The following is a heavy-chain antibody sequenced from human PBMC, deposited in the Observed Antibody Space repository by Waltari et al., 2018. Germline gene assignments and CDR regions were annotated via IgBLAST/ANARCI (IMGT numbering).Heavy chain of an antibody. CDR2: INHSGST. Sequence: QVQLQQWGAGLLKPSETLSLTCAVYGGSFSGYYWSWIRQPPGKGLECIGEINHSGSTNYNPSLKSRVTISVDTSKNQFSLKLSSVTAADTAVYYCARVSLGAAAGTGGDYWGQGTLVTVSS. CDR1: GGSFSGYY. CDR3: ARVSLGAAAGTGGDY. J-gene: IGHJ4*02. V-gene: IGHV4-34*01. D-gene: IGHD6-13*01.